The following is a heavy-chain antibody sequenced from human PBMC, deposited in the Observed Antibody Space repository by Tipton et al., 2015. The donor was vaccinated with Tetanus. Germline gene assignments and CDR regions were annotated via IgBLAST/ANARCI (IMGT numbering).Heavy chain of an antibody. J-gene: IGHJ6*02. D-gene: IGHD3-16*01. Sequence: SLRLSCVVSGFTFNNYRMNWVRQAPGRGLEWVSSISSTSRYIYYADSVKGRFTISRDNAKNSLFLQMNSLRADDTAVYYCARDYTSYYAYYGMDVWGQGTTVTVSS. CDR2: ISSTSRYI. V-gene: IGHV3-21*01. CDR1: GFTFNNYR. CDR3: ARDYTSYYAYYGMDV.